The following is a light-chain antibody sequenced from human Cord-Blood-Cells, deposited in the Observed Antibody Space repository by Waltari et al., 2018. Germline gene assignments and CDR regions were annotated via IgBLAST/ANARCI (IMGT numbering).Light chain of an antibody. CDR3: QQRSNWPIT. J-gene: IGKJ5*01. V-gene: IGKV3-11*01. CDR1: QSVSIY. Sequence: EIVLTQSPATLSLSPGERATLSCRASQSVSIYLAWYQQKPGQAPRLLIYDASSRATGIPARFSGSGSGTDFTLTISGLEPEDFAVYYCQQRSNWPITFGQGTRLEIK. CDR2: DAS.